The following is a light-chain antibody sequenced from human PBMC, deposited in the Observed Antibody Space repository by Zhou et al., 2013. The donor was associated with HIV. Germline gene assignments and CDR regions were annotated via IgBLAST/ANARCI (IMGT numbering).Light chain of an antibody. CDR3: QQYGSSPGT. Sequence: EIVMTQSPATLSVSPGERATLSCRASQSASSYLAWYQQRPGQAPRLLIYGASSRATGIPDRFSGSGSGTDFTLTISRLEPEDFAVYYCQQYGSSPGTFGQGTKLEIK. V-gene: IGKV3-20*01. J-gene: IGKJ2*01. CDR1: QSASSY. CDR2: GAS.